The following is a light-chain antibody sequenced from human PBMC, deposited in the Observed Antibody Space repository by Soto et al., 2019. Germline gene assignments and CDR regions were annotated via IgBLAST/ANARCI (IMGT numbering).Light chain of an antibody. Sequence: QSALTQPASVSGSPGQSITISCTGTSSDVGSYNFVSWYQQHPGKAPKLMIYDVSKRPSAVYNRFSGSKSGNTASLTISGLQAEDEAEFYCCAYTGGTTSYVFGTGTKLTVL. CDR1: SSDVGSYNF. V-gene: IGLV2-23*02. CDR2: DVS. J-gene: IGLJ1*01. CDR3: CAYTGGTTSYV.